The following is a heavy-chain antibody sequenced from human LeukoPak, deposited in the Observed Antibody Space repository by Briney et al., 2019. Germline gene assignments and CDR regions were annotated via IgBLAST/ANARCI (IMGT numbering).Heavy chain of an antibody. CDR2: ISSGGNTI. J-gene: IGHJ4*02. D-gene: IGHD5-18*01. CDR1: GFTISSYE. CDR3: AREGTAMVSFDY. Sequence: GGSLRLSCAASGFTISSYEMNWVRQAPGKGLEWVSYISSGGNTIYYADSVKGRFTISRDNAKNSLYLQMKSLRAEDTAVYYCAREGTAMVSFDYWGQGTLVTVSS. V-gene: IGHV3-48*03.